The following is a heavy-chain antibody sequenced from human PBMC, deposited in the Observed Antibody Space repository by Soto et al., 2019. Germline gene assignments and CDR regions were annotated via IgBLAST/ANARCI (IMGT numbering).Heavy chain of an antibody. CDR1: GYSFTSYW. D-gene: IGHD4-17*01. J-gene: IGHJ6*02. V-gene: IGHV5-51*01. CDR3: ATNKGARDYGDYYYYYYGMDV. Sequence: GESLKISCKGSGYSFTSYWIGWVRQMPGKGLEWMGIIYPGDSDTRYSPSFQGQVTISADKSISTAYLQWSSLKASDTAMYYCATNKGARDYGDYYYYYYGMDVWGQGTTVTVSS. CDR2: IYPGDSDT.